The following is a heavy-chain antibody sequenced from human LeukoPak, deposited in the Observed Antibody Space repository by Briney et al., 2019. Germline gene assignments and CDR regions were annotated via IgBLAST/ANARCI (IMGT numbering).Heavy chain of an antibody. J-gene: IGHJ4*02. CDR1: GASISGYW. V-gene: IGHV4-4*07. D-gene: IGHD2-15*01. CDR3: ARATAGCGGTCPFDS. Sequence: SETLSLTCDVSGASISGYWWSWIRQPAGKGLEWIGRMYTDGDTNYNPALKSRVTVSVDTSKNLFSLKLISVTAADTAVYYCARATAGCGGTCPFDSWGQGTLVTVSS. CDR2: MYTDGDT.